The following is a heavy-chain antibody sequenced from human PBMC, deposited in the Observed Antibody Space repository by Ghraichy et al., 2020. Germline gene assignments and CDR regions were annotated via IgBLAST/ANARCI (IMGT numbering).Heavy chain of an antibody. Sequence: SETLSLTCAVSGGSISSGGYSWSWIRQPPGKGLEWIGYIYHSGSTYYNPSLKSRVTISVDRSKNQFSLKLSSVTAADTAVYYCARGSSADYYDSSGYRTYNWFDPWGQGTLVTVSS. CDR3: ARGSSADYYDSSGYRTYNWFDP. CDR1: GGSISSGGYS. J-gene: IGHJ5*02. V-gene: IGHV4-30-2*01. CDR2: IYHSGST. D-gene: IGHD3-22*01.